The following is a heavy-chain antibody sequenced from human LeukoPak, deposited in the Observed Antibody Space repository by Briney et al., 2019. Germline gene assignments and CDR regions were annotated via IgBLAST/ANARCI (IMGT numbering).Heavy chain of an antibody. J-gene: IGHJ4*02. V-gene: IGHV4-59*01. CDR1: GGSISIYY. CDR3: ARDFGVPAAKGGDY. CDR2: IYSSGST. D-gene: IGHD2-2*01. Sequence: SETLSLTCTVSGGSISIYYWSWIRQPPGKGLEWIGYIYSSGSTNYNPSLKSRVTISVDTSKNQFSLKLTSVTAADTAVYYCARDFGVPAAKGGDYWGQGTLVTVSS.